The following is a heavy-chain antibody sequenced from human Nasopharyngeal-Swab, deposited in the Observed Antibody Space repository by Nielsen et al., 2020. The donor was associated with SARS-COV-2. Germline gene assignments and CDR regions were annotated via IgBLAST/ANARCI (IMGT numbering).Heavy chain of an antibody. CDR1: GGSISSGGYS. D-gene: IGHD1-26*01. CDR3: ARRETIVGSFDY. V-gene: IGHV4-61*08. J-gene: IGHJ4*02. Sequence: SETLSLTCAVSGGSISSGGYSWSWIRQSPGKGLEWIGYIYYSGSTDYNPSLKGRVTISVDTSKNQFSLKLNSVTAADTAVYYCARRETIVGSFDYWGQGTLVTVSS. CDR2: IYYSGST.